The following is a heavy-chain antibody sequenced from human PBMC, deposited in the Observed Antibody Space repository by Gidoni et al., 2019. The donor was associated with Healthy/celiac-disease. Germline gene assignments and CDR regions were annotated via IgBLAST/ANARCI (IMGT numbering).Heavy chain of an antibody. J-gene: IGHJ4*02. V-gene: IGHV3-30*04. CDR2: ISYDGSNK. Sequence: QVQLVESGGGVVQPGRSLRLSGAASGFTFSSYAMHWVRQAPGKGLEWVAVISYDGSNKYYADSVKGRFTISRDNSKNTLYLQMNSLRAEDTAVYYCARVPYDYWGQGTLVTVSS. CDR3: ARVPYDY. CDR1: GFTFSSYA.